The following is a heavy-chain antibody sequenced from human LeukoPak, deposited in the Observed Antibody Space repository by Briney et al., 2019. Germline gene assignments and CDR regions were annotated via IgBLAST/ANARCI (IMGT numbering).Heavy chain of an antibody. CDR3: ARDPTSIRGVPPRPNWFDP. V-gene: IGHV1-2*02. CDR1: GYTFTRYY. J-gene: IGHJ5*02. D-gene: IGHD3-10*01. Sequence: GASVKVSCKASGYTFTRYYMHWVRQAPGQGLEWMGWINPNSGGTNYAQKFQGRVTMTRDTSISTAYMELSRLRSDDTAVYYCARDPTSIRGVPPRPNWFDPWGQGTLVTVSS. CDR2: INPNSGGT.